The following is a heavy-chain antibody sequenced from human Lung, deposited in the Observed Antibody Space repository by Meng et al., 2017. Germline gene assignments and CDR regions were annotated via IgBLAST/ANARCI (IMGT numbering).Heavy chain of an antibody. Sequence: QLQVQESGSGLVKPSQTLSLTCAVSGGSISSGGYSWSWIRQPPGKGLEWIGYTFYTGSAYYNPSLKSRVTITADTSKNQFSLRLTSVTAADTAVYYCARAPDYGVGTWFDPWGQGTLVTVSS. CDR2: TFYTGSA. CDR1: GGSISSGGYS. V-gene: IGHV4-30-2*05. CDR3: ARAPDYGVGTWFDP. J-gene: IGHJ5*02. D-gene: IGHD4-17*01.